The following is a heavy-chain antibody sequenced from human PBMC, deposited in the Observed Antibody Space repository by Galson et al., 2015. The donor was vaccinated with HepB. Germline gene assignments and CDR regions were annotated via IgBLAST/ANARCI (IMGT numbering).Heavy chain of an antibody. CDR1: GFTVSSNY. J-gene: IGHJ2*01. CDR2: IYSGGST. V-gene: IGHV3-66*01. CDR3: ARGGYSSSWYVRYFDL. Sequence: SLRLSCAASGFTVSSNYMSWVRQAPGKGLEWVSVIYSGGSTSYAASVKGRFTTSRDNSKNTLYLQMNSLRAEDTAVYYCARGGYSSSWYVRYFDLWGRGTLVTVS. D-gene: IGHD6-13*01.